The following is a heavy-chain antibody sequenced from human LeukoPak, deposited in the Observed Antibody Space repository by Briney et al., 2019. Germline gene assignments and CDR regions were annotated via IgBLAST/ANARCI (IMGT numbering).Heavy chain of an antibody. CDR2: FYHSGTT. CDR1: GYSITSDYY. J-gene: IGHJ4*02. Sequence: SETLSLTCTVSGYSITSDYYWGWIRQPPGKGLEWIGTFYHSGTTYYNPSLRSRVTISLDTSKNHFSLKLSSVTAADTAVYYCAGDYGSGSYQFDSWGQGILVTVSS. D-gene: IGHD3-10*01. V-gene: IGHV4-38-2*02. CDR3: AGDYGSGSYQFDS.